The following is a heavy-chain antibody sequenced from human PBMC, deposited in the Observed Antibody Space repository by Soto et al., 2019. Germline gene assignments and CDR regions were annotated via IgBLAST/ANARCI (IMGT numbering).Heavy chain of an antibody. V-gene: IGHV1-69*01. J-gene: IGHJ4*02. D-gene: IGHD3-22*01. CDR1: GGTLSSSA. CDR2: TIPILGTA. Sequence: QVHLVQSGAEVRKPGSSVKVSCQASGGTLSSSAVSWVRQAPGQGLEWVGGTIPILGTAHYAQQFQGRVTFTADASTNTASMALSSLRSEDTAMYFCARGESSDTGDDVWGQGTLVTVSS. CDR3: ARGESSDTGDDV.